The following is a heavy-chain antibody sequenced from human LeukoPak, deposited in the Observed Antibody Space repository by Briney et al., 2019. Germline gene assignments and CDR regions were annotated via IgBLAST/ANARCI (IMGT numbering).Heavy chain of an antibody. D-gene: IGHD1-26*01. CDR2: INPNSGGT. V-gene: IGHV1-2*02. CDR1: GYTFTGYY. CDR3: ARERGGGSYAPLDY. J-gene: IGHJ4*02. Sequence: ASVKVSCKASGYTFTGYYMHWVRQAPGQGLEWMGWINPNSGGTNYAQKFQGRVTMTRDTSISTAYMELSRLRSDDTAVYYCARERGGGSYAPLDYWGQGTLVTVSS.